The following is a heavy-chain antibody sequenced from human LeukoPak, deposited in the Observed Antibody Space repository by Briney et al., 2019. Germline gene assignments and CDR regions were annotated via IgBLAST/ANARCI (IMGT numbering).Heavy chain of an antibody. V-gene: IGHV3-74*01. J-gene: IGHJ6*02. Sequence: PGGSLRLSCAASGFTLSNYWMHWVRQAPGKGLVWVSRINSDGSSTTYADSVKGRFTISRDNAKNTLYLQMNSLRAEATAVYYCARGSQRGAAANYYGMDVWGQGTTVTVSS. D-gene: IGHD2-2*01. CDR1: GFTLSNYW. CDR3: ARGSQRGAAANYYGMDV. CDR2: INSDGSST.